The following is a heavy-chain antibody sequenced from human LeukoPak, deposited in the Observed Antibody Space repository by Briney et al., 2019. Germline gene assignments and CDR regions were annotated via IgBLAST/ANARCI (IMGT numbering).Heavy chain of an antibody. J-gene: IGHJ4*02. CDR3: ARATYKWNYVPNDSFDY. CDR2: IKQDGSEK. D-gene: IGHD1-7*01. CDR1: GFTFSSYW. V-gene: IGHV3-7*01. Sequence: QPGESLRLSCAASGFTFSSYWMSWVRQAPGKGLEWVANIKQDGSEKYYVDSVRGRFTISRDNAKNSLYLQMNSLRAEDTAVYYCARATYKWNYVPNDSFDYWGQGTLVTVSS.